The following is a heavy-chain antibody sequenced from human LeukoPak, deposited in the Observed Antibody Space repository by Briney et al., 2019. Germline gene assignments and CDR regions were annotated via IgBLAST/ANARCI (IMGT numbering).Heavy chain of an antibody. V-gene: IGHV1-2*06. CDR2: INPNSGGT. CDR3: ARLGATHGVDY. D-gene: IGHD1-26*01. CDR1: GYNFIGYY. Sequence: ASVKVSCKAFGYNFIGYYIHWVRQAPGQGLEWLGRINPNSGGTKYAQKFQGRVTMTRDTSISTAYMELSRLRSDDTAVYYCARLGATHGVDYWGQGTLVTVSS. J-gene: IGHJ4*02.